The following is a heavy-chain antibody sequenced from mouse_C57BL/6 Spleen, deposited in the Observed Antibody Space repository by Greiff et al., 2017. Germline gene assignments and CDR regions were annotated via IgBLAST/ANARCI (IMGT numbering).Heavy chain of an antibody. V-gene: IGHV1-53*01. CDR2: INPSNGGT. D-gene: IGHD1-1*01. J-gene: IGHJ1*03. Sequence: QVQLKQPGTELVKPGASVKLSCKASGYTFTSYWMHWVKQRPGQGLEWIGNINPSNGGTNYNEKFKSKATLTGDKSSSTAYMQLSSLTAEDSAVYYCARGRYYGSSPYWYFDVWGTGTTVTVSS. CDR3: ARGRYYGSSPYWYFDV. CDR1: GYTFTSYW.